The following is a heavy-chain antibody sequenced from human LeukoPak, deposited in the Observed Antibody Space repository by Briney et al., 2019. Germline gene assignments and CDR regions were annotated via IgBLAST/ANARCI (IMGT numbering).Heavy chain of an antibody. V-gene: IGHV3-74*01. J-gene: IGHJ4*02. CDR1: GFTFSSYW. Sequence: GGSLRLSCVASGFTFSSYWMHWVRQDPVKGLVWVSRINSDGTSTTYADSVKGRFTISRDNAEKTVYLQMDSLTADDSAVYYCARDVDFDYWGQGTLVTVS. CDR2: INSDGTST. CDR3: ARDVDFDY.